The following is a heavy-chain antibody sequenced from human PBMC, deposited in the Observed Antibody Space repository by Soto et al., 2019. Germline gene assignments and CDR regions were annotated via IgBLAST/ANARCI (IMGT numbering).Heavy chain of an antibody. D-gene: IGHD6-13*01. J-gene: IGHJ3*02. V-gene: IGHV3-30-3*01. CDR2: ISYDGSNK. CDR1: GFAFSSYA. CDR3: ARGFDSSPNYAFDI. Sequence: GGSPRLSCAASGFAFSSYAMHWVRQAPGKGLEWVAVISYDGSNKYYADSVKGRFTISRDNSKNTLYLQMNSLRAEDTAVYYCARGFDSSPNYAFDIWGQGTMVTVSS.